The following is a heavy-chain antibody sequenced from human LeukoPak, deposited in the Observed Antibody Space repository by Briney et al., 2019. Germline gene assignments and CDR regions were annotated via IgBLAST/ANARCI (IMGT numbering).Heavy chain of an antibody. CDR2: IYHAGNT. V-gene: IGHV4-38-2*02. J-gene: IGHJ4*02. CDR1: NYSIINNYY. D-gene: IGHD6-13*01. Sequence: SETLSLTCTVSNYSIINNYYWGWIRQPPGKGLQWIGRIYHAGNTFYPPSLKSRVTISVDTSKNQCSLKVPSATAADPAVYYCARVTAAEVEYWGQGILVTVSS. CDR3: ARVTAAEVEY.